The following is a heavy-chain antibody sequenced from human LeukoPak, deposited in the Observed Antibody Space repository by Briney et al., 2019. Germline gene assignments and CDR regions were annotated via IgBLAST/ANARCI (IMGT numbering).Heavy chain of an antibody. Sequence: GGSLRLSCAASGFTFSTYGRHWVRQAPGKGLEWMGFIRFDGSNKYYADSVKGRFNIARENRKNSMYMQRDSLRAEDTAVYYCAKEIDSSIFGELDVFDVWGQGTLVTVSS. V-gene: IGHV3-30*02. CDR3: AKEIDSSIFGELDVFDV. CDR2: IRFDGSNK. D-gene: IGHD3-3*01. J-gene: IGHJ3*01. CDR1: GFTFSTYG.